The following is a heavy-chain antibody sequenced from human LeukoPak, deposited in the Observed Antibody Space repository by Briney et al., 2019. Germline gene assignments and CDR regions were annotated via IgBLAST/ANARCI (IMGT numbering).Heavy chain of an antibody. V-gene: IGHV3-9*01. CDR1: GFTLNTFG. Sequence: GGSLRLSCAASGFTLNTFGLTWVRQAPGKGLEWVSGISWNSGSIGYADSVKGRFTISRDNAKNSLYLQMNSLRAEDTALYYCARGMGYCSSTSCYKGDYFDYWGQGTLVTVSS. D-gene: IGHD2-2*02. J-gene: IGHJ4*02. CDR2: ISWNSGSI. CDR3: ARGMGYCSSTSCYKGDYFDY.